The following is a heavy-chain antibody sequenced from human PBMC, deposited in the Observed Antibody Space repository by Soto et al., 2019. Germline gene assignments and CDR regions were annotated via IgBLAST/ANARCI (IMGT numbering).Heavy chain of an antibody. V-gene: IGHV1-69*12. Sequence: QVQLVQSGAEVKKPGSSVKVSCKASGGTFSSYAISWVRQAPGQGLEWMGGIIPIYGTANYAQKFQGRVTITAAESTSTAYMELSSLRSEDTAVYYCARDGGHHLRYYYGMDVWGQGTTVTVSS. D-gene: IGHD3-16*01. CDR2: IIPIYGTA. CDR3: ARDGGHHLRYYYGMDV. CDR1: GGTFSSYA. J-gene: IGHJ6*02.